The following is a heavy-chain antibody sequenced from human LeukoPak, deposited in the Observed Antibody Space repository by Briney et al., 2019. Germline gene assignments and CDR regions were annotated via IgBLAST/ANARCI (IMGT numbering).Heavy chain of an antibody. CDR1: GGTFSSYT. CDR2: IIPILGIA. J-gene: IGHJ5*02. D-gene: IGHD2-2*01. Sequence: ASVKVSCKASGGTFSSYTISWVRQAPGQGLEWMGRIIPILGIANYAQKFQGRVTITADKSTSTAYMELSSLRSEDTAVHYCARARRGRYCSSTSCSRWFDPWGQGTLVTVSS. CDR3: ARARRGRYCSSTSCSRWFDP. V-gene: IGHV1-69*02.